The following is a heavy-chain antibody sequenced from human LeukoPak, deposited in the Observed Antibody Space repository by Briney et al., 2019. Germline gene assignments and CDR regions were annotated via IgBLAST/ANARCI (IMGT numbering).Heavy chain of an antibody. V-gene: IGHV3-30*03. J-gene: IGHJ5*02. D-gene: IGHD2-2*01. Sequence: GGSLRLSCAASGFTFSNFGMHWVRQAPGKGLEWVAVISSDGSNKYYADSVKGRFTISRDNSKNTLYLQMNSLRVDDTAVYYCARVVVPAAIPWGWFDPWGQGTLVTVSS. CDR3: ARVVVPAAIPWGWFDP. CDR1: GFTFSNFG. CDR2: ISSDGSNK.